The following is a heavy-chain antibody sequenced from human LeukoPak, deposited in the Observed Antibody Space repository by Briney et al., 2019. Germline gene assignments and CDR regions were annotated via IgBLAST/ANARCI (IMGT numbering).Heavy chain of an antibody. D-gene: IGHD1-26*01. V-gene: IGHV3-72*01. J-gene: IGHJ5*02. CDR3: GRSGRYRPSDL. CDR2: TRNKANSYTT. Sequence: GGSLRLSCAASGFILSDHYIDWVRQAPGKGLEWVGRTRNKANSYTTEYAASVKGRFTISRDDPKNLLYLQMNSLKSEDTAVYYCGRSGRYRPSDLWGQGTLVTVSP. CDR1: GFILSDHY.